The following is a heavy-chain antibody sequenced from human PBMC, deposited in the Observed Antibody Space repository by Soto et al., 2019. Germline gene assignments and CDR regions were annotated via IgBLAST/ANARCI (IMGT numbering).Heavy chain of an antibody. CDR2: ISSSSSTI. CDR3: ARCTWIQLWLLSPPPHYGMDV. Sequence: GGSLRLSCVASGFTFSSYSMNWVRQAPGKGLEWVSYISSSSSTIYYADSVKGRFTISRDNAKNTLYLQMNSLRAEDTAVYYCARCTWIQLWLLSPPPHYGMDVWGQGTTVTVSS. CDR1: GFTFSSYS. V-gene: IGHV3-48*01. J-gene: IGHJ6*02. D-gene: IGHD5-18*01.